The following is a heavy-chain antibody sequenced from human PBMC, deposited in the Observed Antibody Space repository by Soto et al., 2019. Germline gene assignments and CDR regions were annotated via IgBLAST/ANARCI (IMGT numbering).Heavy chain of an antibody. V-gene: IGHV3-30*01. CDR1: GFTFADYA. Sequence: AGGSLRLSCVASGFTFADYAMHRVRRIPGKGLEWVAVISYSGDRQYYAESVKGRFTISRDNSKKTLYLQMFSLTSEDSAVFYCARTPAAMITDRYNWFDSWGPGTQVTVSS. J-gene: IGHJ5*01. D-gene: IGHD3-16*01. CDR3: ARTPAAMITDRYNWFDS. CDR2: ISYSGDRQ.